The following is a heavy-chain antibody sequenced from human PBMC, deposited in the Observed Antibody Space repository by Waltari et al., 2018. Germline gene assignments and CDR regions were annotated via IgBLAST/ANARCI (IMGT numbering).Heavy chain of an antibody. CDR2: IYHSGST. Sequence: QVQLPESGPGLVKPSETLSLTCAVSGYSISSGSYWGWIRPPPGKGLEWIGSIYHSGSTYYNPSLKSRVTISVDTSKNQFSLKLSSVTAADTAVYYCAREPYYDSSGLDAFDIWGQGTMVTVSS. J-gene: IGHJ3*02. CDR1: GYSISSGSY. D-gene: IGHD3-22*01. V-gene: IGHV4-38-2*02. CDR3: AREPYYDSSGLDAFDI.